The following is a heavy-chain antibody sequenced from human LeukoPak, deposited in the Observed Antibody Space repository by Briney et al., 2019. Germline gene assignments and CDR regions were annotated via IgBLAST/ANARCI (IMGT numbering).Heavy chain of an antibody. CDR1: GGSITTSSTYY. V-gene: IGHV4-39*07. CDR3: ARRGYSSSWTGYYFDY. CDR2: INHSGST. J-gene: IGHJ4*02. D-gene: IGHD6-13*01. Sequence: ETLSLTCTVSGGSITTSSTYYWGWIRQPPGKGLEWIGEINHSGSTNYNPSLKSRVTISVDTSKNQFSLKLSSVTAADTAVYYCARRGYSSSWTGYYFDYWGQGTLVTVSS.